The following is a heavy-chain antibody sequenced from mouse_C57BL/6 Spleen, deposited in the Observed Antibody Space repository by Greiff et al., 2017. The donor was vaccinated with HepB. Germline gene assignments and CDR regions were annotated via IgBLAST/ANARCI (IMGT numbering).Heavy chain of an antibody. CDR1: GYTFTDYE. Sequence: QVQLQQSGAELVRPGASVTLSCKASGYTFTDYEMHWVKQTPVHGLEWIGAIDPETGGTAYNQKFKGKAILTADKSSSTAYMELRSLTSEDSAVYYCTREGSSYSAMDYWGQGTSVTVSS. CDR2: IDPETGGT. J-gene: IGHJ4*01. V-gene: IGHV1-15*01. D-gene: IGHD2-10*01. CDR3: TREGSSYSAMDY.